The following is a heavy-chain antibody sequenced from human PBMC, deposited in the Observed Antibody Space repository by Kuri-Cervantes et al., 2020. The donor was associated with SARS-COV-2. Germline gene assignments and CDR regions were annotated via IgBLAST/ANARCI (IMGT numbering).Heavy chain of an antibody. J-gene: IGHJ5*02. CDR1: GHTFTGYY. V-gene: IGHV1-2*02. Sequence: ASVKVSCKASGHTFTGYYMHWVRQAPGQGLEWMGWINPNSGGTNYAQKFQGRVTMTRDTSISTAYMELSRLRSDDTAVYYCAREEFGYCSSTSCYGNWFDPWGQGTLVTVSS. CDR2: INPNSGGT. CDR3: AREEFGYCSSTSCYGNWFDP. D-gene: IGHD2-2*03.